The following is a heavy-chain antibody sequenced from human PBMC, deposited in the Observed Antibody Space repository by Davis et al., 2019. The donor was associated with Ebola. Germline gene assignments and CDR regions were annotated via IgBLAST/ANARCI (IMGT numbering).Heavy chain of an antibody. Sequence: GESLKISCAASGFTFSSYAMSWVRQAPGKGLEWVSAISGSGGSTYYADSVKGRFTISRDNSKNTLYLQMNSLRAEDTAVYYCARHKMIGRNWFDPWGQGTLVTVSS. CDR2: ISGSGGST. D-gene: IGHD2-21*01. V-gene: IGHV3-23*01. J-gene: IGHJ5*02. CDR1: GFTFSSYA. CDR3: ARHKMIGRNWFDP.